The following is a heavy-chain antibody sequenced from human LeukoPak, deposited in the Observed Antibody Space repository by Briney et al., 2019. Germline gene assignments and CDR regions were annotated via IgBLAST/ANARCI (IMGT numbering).Heavy chain of an antibody. V-gene: IGHV3-66*01. J-gene: IGHJ4*02. CDR1: GFTVSSNY. Sequence: GGSLRLSCAASGFTVSSNYMSWVRQAPGKGLEWVSVIYSGGSTYYVDSVKGRFTISRDNAKNSLYLQMNSLRAEDTAVYYCARDERAAVRGATYYFDYWGQGTLVTVSS. D-gene: IGHD3-10*01. CDR3: ARDERAAVRGATYYFDY. CDR2: IYSGGST.